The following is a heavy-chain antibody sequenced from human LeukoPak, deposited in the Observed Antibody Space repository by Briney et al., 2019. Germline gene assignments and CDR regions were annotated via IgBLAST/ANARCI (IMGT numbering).Heavy chain of an antibody. CDR3: ATDANLDSVGDY. V-gene: IGHV3-30*02. Sequence: GGSLRLSCAASGFTFSSYGMHWVRQAPGKGLEWVAFIKDDGSNKNYADSVKGRFTISRDNSKSTLYLEMNSLRVEDTALYYCATDANLDSVGDYWGQGSLVTVSS. D-gene: IGHD2-15*01. CDR2: IKDDGSNK. CDR1: GFTFSSYG. J-gene: IGHJ4*02.